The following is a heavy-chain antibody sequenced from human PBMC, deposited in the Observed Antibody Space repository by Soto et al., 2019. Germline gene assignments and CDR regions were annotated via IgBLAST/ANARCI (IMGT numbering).Heavy chain of an antibody. D-gene: IGHD3-3*01. CDR3: ARDDFWSGSRKRLNYFDY. CDR2: ISGSGGST. V-gene: IGHV3-23*01. Sequence: PGGSLRLSCAASGFTFSSYAMSWVRQAPGKGLEWVSAISGSGGSTYYADSVKGRFTISRDNSKNTLYLQMNSLRAEDTAVYYCARDDFWSGSRKRLNYFDYWGQGTLVTVSS. CDR1: GFTFSSYA. J-gene: IGHJ4*02.